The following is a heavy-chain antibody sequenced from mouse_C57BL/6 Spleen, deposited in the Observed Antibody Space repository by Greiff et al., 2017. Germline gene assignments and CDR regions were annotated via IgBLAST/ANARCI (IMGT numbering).Heavy chain of an antibody. CDR1: GFTFSDYY. D-gene: IGHD1-1*01. CDR3: ARATYYYGSSYAYAMDY. Sequence: EVKLVESEGGLVQPGSSMKLSCTASGFTFSDYYMAWVRQVPEKGLEWVANINYDGSSTYYLDSLKSRFIISRDNAKNILYLQMSSLKSEDTATYYCARATYYYGSSYAYAMDYWGQGTSVTVSS. CDR2: INYDGSST. J-gene: IGHJ4*01. V-gene: IGHV5-16*01.